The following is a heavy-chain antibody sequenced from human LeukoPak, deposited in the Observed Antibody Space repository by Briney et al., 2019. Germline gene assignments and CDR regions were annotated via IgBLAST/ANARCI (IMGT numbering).Heavy chain of an antibody. Sequence: KPSETLPLTCTVSGGSISSYYWSWIRQPAGKAPEWIGRIYSSGIINYNPSLKSRVTMSLDNSKNQLSLKLSYVTAADTAVYYCARDTGKSGYPDYWGQGTLVTVSS. V-gene: IGHV4-4*07. CDR1: GGSISSYY. J-gene: IGHJ4*02. D-gene: IGHD3-3*01. CDR2: IYSSGII. CDR3: ARDTGKSGYPDY.